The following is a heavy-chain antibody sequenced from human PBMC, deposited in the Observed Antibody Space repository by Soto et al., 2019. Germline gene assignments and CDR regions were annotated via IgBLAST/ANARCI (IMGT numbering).Heavy chain of an antibody. CDR2: ITSDGTNI. V-gene: IGHV3-48*03. D-gene: IGHD2-21*01. Sequence: GGSLRLSCAASGFSFSSYEMNWVRQAPGTGLEWLAYITSDGTNIYYANSVKGRFIISRDNAKNSLYLQMSGLRVEDTAIYYCMSSDSDRSHQTNRVFWGHGTLVTVSS. CDR1: GFSFSSYE. CDR3: MSSDSDRSHQTNRVF. J-gene: IGHJ4*01.